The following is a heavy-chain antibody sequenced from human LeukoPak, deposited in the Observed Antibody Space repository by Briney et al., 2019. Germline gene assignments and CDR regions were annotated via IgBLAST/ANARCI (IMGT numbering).Heavy chain of an antibody. CDR1: GFTFSSYG. V-gene: IGHV3-30*18. Sequence: GGSLRLSCAASGFTFSSYGMHWVRQAPGKGLEWVAVISYDGSNKYYADSVKGRFTISRDNSKNTLYLQMNNLRAEDTAVYYCAKDGSSYGDRFDYWGQGTLVTVSS. J-gene: IGHJ4*02. CDR3: AKDGSSYGDRFDY. D-gene: IGHD4-17*01. CDR2: ISYDGSNK.